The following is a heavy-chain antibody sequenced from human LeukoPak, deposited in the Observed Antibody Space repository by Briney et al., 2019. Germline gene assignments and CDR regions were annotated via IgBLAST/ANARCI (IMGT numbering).Heavy chain of an antibody. V-gene: IGHV3-21*01. D-gene: IGHD4-17*01. CDR3: ARRVPGYGDYYGALDY. J-gene: IGHJ4*02. CDR2: ISSSSSYI. Sequence: GGSLRLSCAASGFTFSSYSMNWVRQAPGKGLEWVSSISSSSSYIYYADSVKGRFTISRDNAKNSLYLQMNSLRAEDTAVYYCARRVPGYGDYYGALDYWGQGTLVTVSS. CDR1: GFTFSSYS.